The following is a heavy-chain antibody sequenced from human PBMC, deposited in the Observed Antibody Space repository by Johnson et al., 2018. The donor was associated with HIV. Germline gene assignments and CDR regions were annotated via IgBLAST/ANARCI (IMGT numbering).Heavy chain of an antibody. CDR2: ISDDGTNK. CDR3: ASSRYSRRWYEYSGMDM. J-gene: IGHJ6*04. V-gene: IGHV3-30*04. CDR1: GFTFSSYA. Sequence: QVQLVESGGGVVQFGRSLRLSCAASGFTFSSYAVHWVRQAPGKGLEWVAVISDDGTNKFYADSVKGRFTISRDNSKNAMYLQMNSLRPEDTDMYYCASSRYSRRWYEYSGMDMCGKGTKITISS. D-gene: IGHD6-13*01.